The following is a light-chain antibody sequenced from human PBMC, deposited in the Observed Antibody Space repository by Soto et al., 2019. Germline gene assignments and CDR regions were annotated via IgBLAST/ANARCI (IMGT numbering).Light chain of an antibody. CDR2: KNN. Sequence: QSVLTQPPSVSGAPGQTITMSCTGSGSNVGASYDVHWYQVLPGAGPRLLIYKNNNRPSAVPDRFSGSKSGTSASLAITGLRDEDEADYYCQSYDNILSGPLFGGGTKLTVL. CDR3: QSYDNILSGPL. CDR1: GSNVGASYD. V-gene: IGLV1-40*01. J-gene: IGLJ3*02.